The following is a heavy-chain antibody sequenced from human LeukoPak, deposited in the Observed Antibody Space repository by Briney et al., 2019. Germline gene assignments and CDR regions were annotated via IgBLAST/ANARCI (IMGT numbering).Heavy chain of an antibody. CDR1: GFTFGSYA. J-gene: IGHJ5*02. CDR2: ISYDGSNK. D-gene: IGHD3-22*01. Sequence: PGGSLRLSCAASGFTFGSYAMHWVRQAPGKGLEWVAVISYDGSNKYYADSVKGRFTISRDNSKNTLYLQMNSLRAEDTAVYYCASQYYYDGSGYDGIAWGQGTLVTVSS. V-gene: IGHV3-30-3*01. CDR3: ASQYYYDGSGYDGIA.